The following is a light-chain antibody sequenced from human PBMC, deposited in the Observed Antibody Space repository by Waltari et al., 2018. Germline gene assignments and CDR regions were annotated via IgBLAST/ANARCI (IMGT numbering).Light chain of an antibody. CDR1: QGIRND. V-gene: IGKV1-6*01. Sequence: AIQMTQSPSSLSASIADRVTITCRASQGIRNDLGWYQQKPGKVPKLLIYAASRLQSGVPSRFSGSGSGTDFTLTISSLQPEDFATYYCLQDYSYPRTFGQGTKVEI. CDR2: AAS. CDR3: LQDYSYPRT. J-gene: IGKJ1*01.